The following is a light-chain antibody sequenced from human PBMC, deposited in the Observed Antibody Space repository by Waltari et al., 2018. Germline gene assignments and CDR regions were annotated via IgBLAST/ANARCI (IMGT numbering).Light chain of an antibody. Sequence: AIRMTQSPSSFSASTGDRVTITCRASQGISSYLALYQQKPGKAPKPLIYAASTLQSGVPSRFSGSGSGTDFTLTISCLQSEDFATYYCQQYYSYPQTFGQGTKLEIK. CDR2: AAS. CDR1: QGISSY. J-gene: IGKJ2*01. V-gene: IGKV1-8*01. CDR3: QQYYSYPQT.